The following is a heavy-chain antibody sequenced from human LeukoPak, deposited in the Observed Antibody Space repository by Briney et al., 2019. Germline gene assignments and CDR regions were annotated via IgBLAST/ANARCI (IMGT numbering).Heavy chain of an antibody. J-gene: IGHJ4*02. CDR3: ARAASGYSGYAVHC. CDR1: GYTFTSYY. V-gene: IGHV1-46*01. Sequence: VASVKVSCKASGYTFTSYYMHWVRQAPGQGLEWMGIINPSGGSTSYAQKFQGRVTMTRDTSISTAYMELSRLRSDDTAVYYCARAASGYSGYAVHCWGQGTLVTVSS. D-gene: IGHD5-12*01. CDR2: INPSGGST.